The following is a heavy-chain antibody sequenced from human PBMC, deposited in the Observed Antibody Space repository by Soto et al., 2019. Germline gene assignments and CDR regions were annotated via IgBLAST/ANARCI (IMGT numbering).Heavy chain of an antibody. V-gene: IGHV3-33*01. D-gene: IGHD5-18*01. J-gene: IGHJ5*02. CDR1: GFTFSSYG. CDR2: IWYDGSNK. Sequence: SLRLSCAASGFTFSSYGMHWVRQAPGKGLDWVAVIWYDGSNKYYADSVKGRFTISRDNSKNTLYMQMNSLRAEDSAVYYCARDYGDTAMVFWFDPWGQGTLVTVSS. CDR3: ARDYGDTAMVFWFDP.